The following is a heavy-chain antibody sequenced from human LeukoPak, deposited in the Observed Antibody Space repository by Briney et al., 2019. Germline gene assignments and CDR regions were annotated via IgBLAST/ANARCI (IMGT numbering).Heavy chain of an antibody. D-gene: IGHD3-22*01. J-gene: IGHJ4*02. Sequence: SETLSLTCTVSGGSISSSSYYWGWIRQPPGKGLEWIGSIYYSGSTYYNPSLKSRVTISVDTSKNQFSLKPSSVTAADTAVYYCARTKYYYDSSGYYPLYFDYWGQGTLVTVSS. CDR2: IYYSGST. CDR1: GGSISSSSYY. V-gene: IGHV4-39*07. CDR3: ARTKYYYDSSGYYPLYFDY.